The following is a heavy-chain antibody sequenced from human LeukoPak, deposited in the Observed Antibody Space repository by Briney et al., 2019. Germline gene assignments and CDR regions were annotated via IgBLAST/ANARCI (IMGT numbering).Heavy chain of an antibody. CDR3: ARATSVPYDAFDI. D-gene: IGHD6-6*01. J-gene: IGHJ3*02. CDR2: IYYSGST. CDR1: GGSISSGDYY. Sequence: SETLSLTCTVSGGSISSGDYYWSWIRQPPGKGLEWIGSIYYSGSTYYNPSLKSRVTISVDTSKNQFSLKLSSVTAADTAVYYCARATSVPYDAFDIWGQGTMVTVSS. V-gene: IGHV4-39*07.